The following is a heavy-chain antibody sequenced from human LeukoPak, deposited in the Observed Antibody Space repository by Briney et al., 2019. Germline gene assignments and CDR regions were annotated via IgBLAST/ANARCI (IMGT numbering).Heavy chain of an antibody. J-gene: IGHJ4*02. D-gene: IGHD6-13*01. Sequence: TSETLSLTCAVYGGSFSGYYWSWIRQPPGKGLEWIGEINHSGSTNYNPSLKSRVTISVDTSKNQFSLKLSSVTAADTAVYYCARASAGYSSSWYDYWGQGTLVTVSS. V-gene: IGHV4-34*01. CDR1: GGSFSGYY. CDR3: ARASAGYSSSWYDY. CDR2: INHSGST.